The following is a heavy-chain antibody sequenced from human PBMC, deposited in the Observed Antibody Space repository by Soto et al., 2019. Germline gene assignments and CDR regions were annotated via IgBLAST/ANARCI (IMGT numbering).Heavy chain of an antibody. J-gene: IGHJ5*02. Sequence: GGSLRLSCAASGFTFSSYAMSWVRQAPGKGLEWVSAISGSGGSTYYADSVKGRFTISRDNSKNTLYLQMNSLRAEDTAVYYFAHLCSSTSCDRFDPWGKGTLVTVSS. V-gene: IGHV3-23*01. CDR1: GFTFSSYA. CDR2: ISGSGGST. D-gene: IGHD2-2*01. CDR3: AHLCSSTSCDRFDP.